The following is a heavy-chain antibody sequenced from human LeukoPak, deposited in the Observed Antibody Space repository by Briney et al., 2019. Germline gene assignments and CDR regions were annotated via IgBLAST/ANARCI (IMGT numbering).Heavy chain of an antibody. J-gene: IGHJ4*02. CDR2: IIPIFGKV. CDR1: GGTFSSYA. CDR3: ASTDMVMGYYFDY. V-gene: IGHV1-69*05. Sequence: SVKVSCKASGGTFSSYAISWVRQAPGQGLEWMGRIIPIFGKVNYAQKFQGRVTITTDESTSTAYMELSSLRSEDTAVYYCASTDMVMGYYFDYWGQGTLVTVSS. D-gene: IGHD5-12*01.